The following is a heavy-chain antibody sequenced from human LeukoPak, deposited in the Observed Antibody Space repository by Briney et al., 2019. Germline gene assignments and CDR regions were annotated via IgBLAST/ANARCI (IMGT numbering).Heavy chain of an antibody. CDR3: ARGSSSTDY. CDR2: IYYSGST. Sequence: ETLSLTCTVSGGSISSSSYYWGWIRQPPGKGLEWIGSIYYSGSTYYNPSLKSRVTISVDTSKNQFSLKLSSMTAADTAVYYCARGSSSTDYWGQGTLVTVSS. CDR1: GGSISSSSYY. J-gene: IGHJ4*02. V-gene: IGHV4-39*01. D-gene: IGHD6-6*01.